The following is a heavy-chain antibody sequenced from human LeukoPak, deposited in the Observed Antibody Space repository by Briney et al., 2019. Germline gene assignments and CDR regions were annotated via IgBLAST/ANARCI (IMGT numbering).Heavy chain of an antibody. J-gene: IGHJ4*02. CDR2: MNPNRGAT. CDR1: GYTFSGYY. CDR3: ARSGITTIPNFDY. Sequence: ASVKVSCKASGYTFSGYYIHWVRQAPGQGLEWMGWMNPNRGATNNAQKFQGRVTLSRDTSISTAYMELSKLRSDDTAVYYCARSGITTIPNFDYWGQGTLVTVSS. V-gene: IGHV1-2*02. D-gene: IGHD5-12*01.